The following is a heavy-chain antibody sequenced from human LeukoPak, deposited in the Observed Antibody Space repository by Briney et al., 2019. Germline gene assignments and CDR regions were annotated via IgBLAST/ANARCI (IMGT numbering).Heavy chain of an antibody. CDR2: ISGSGGST. D-gene: IGHD2-15*01. V-gene: IGHV3-23*01. CDR3: ANSGGSCYSSSCAFDI. J-gene: IGHJ3*02. Sequence: PGGSLRLSCAASGFTFSSYAMHWVRQAPGKGLEWVSAISGSGGSTYYADSVKGRFTISRDNSKNTLYLQMNSLRAEDTAVYYCANSGGSCYSSSCAFDIWGQGTMVTVSS. CDR1: GFTFSSYA.